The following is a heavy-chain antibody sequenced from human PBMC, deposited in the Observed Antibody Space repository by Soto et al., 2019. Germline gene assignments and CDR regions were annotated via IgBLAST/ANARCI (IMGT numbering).Heavy chain of an antibody. V-gene: IGHV3-21*01. CDR3: ASSPNVLLWFGDPGVFDY. Sequence: EVQLVESGGGLVKPGGSLRLSCAASGFTFSSYSMNWVRQAPGKGLEWVSSISSSGSYIYYADSLKGRFTISRDNDKNSLYLQMNSLRAEDTAVYYCASSPNVLLWFGDPGVFDYWGQGTLVTVSS. CDR2: ISSSGSYI. D-gene: IGHD3-10*01. J-gene: IGHJ4*02. CDR1: GFTFSSYS.